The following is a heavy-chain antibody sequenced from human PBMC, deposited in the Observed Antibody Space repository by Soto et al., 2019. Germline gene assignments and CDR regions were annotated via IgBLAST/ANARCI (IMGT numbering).Heavy chain of an antibody. J-gene: IGHJ4*02. Sequence: QVQVVQSGAEVKKPGASVTVSCKASGYTFTTYAIHWVRQAPGQSLEWMGWINTDNGNTYYSQKKAGRVTITRDTSASTAYMELSRLRSEDTAVYYCARSRVRGGYYFDYWGQGALVTVSS. D-gene: IGHD3-10*02. V-gene: IGHV1-3*04. CDR3: ARSRVRGGYYFDY. CDR1: GYTFTTYA. CDR2: INTDNGNT.